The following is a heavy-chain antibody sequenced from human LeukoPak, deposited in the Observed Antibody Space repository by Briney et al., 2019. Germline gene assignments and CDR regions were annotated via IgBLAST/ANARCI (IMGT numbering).Heavy chain of an antibody. J-gene: IGHJ4*02. CDR2: IYYSGST. Sequence: SETLSLTCTVSGGSISSSSYYWGWIRQPPGKGLEWIGSIYYSGSTYYNPSLKSRVTISVDTSKNQFSLKLSSVTAADTAVYYCARLSPTPFIAVAGPFDYWGQGTLVTVSS. CDR1: GGSISSSSYY. V-gene: IGHV4-39*01. D-gene: IGHD6-19*01. CDR3: ARLSPTPFIAVAGPFDY.